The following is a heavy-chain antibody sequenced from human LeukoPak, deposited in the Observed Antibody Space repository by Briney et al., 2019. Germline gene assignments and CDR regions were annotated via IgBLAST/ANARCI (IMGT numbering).Heavy chain of an antibody. CDR1: GGSFSGYY. J-gene: IGHJ4*02. CDR3: ARGQWFGESPPFGY. CDR2: INHSGST. V-gene: IGHV4-34*01. Sequence: SETLSLTCAVYGGSFSGYYWSWIRQPPGKGLEWIGEINHSGSTNYNPSLKSRVTISVDTSKNQFSLKLSSVTAADTAVYYCARGQWFGESPPFGYWGQGTLVTVSS. D-gene: IGHD3-10*01.